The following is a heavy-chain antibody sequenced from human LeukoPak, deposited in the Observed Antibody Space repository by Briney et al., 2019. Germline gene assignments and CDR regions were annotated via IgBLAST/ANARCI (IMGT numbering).Heavy chain of an antibody. J-gene: IGHJ4*02. CDR2: INWNGSIT. V-gene: IGHV3-20*04. Sequence: GGSLRLSCAASGFIFDDYGMSWVRQAPGKGLEWVSGINWNGSITGYADSVKGRFTISRDNSKNTLYLQMNSLRAEDTAVYYCAKEIGSSGWQDYWGQGTLVTVSS. CDR3: AKEIGSSGWQDY. D-gene: IGHD6-19*01. CDR1: GFIFDDYG.